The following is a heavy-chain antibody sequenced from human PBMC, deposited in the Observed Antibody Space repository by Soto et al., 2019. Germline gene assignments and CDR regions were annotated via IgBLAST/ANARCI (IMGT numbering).Heavy chain of an antibody. D-gene: IGHD5-12*01. CDR3: ARDRGDGYNHECCAFDI. V-gene: IGHV1-69*12. J-gene: IGHJ3*02. Sequence: QVQLVQSGAEVKKPGSSVKVSCKASGGTFSSYAISWVRQAPGQGLEWMGGIIPIFGTANYAQKFQGRVTITADESTSTAYMELSSLRSEDTAVYYCARDRGDGYNHECCAFDIWGQGTMVTVSS. CDR2: IIPIFGTA. CDR1: GGTFSSYA.